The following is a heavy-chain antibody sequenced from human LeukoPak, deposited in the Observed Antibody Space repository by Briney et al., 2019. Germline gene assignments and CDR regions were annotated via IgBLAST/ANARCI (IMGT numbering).Heavy chain of an antibody. CDR1: GGSISSYY. Sequence: SETLSLTCTVSGGSISSYYWSWIRQPPGKGLEWIGYIYFSGSTNYNPSLKSRVTISVDTSKNQFSLKLSSVTAADTAVYYCARDNTAYYDFWSGYYAYYYYYYMDVWGKGTTVTVSS. CDR3: ARDNTAYYDFWSGYYAYYYYYYMDV. J-gene: IGHJ6*03. D-gene: IGHD3-3*01. CDR2: IYFSGST. V-gene: IGHV4-59*12.